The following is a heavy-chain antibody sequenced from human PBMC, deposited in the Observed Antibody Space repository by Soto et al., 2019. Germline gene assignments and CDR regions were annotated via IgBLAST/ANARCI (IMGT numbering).Heavy chain of an antibody. J-gene: IGHJ6*02. CDR2: STGAGGGT. CDR1: GFPFSSYA. CDR3: AKGHSDYQGDYNYYGMDV. Sequence: GGSLRLSCAASGFPFSSYAISWVRQAPGRGLEWVAASTGAGGGTYNLEAVKGRFTVSRDNSKKTVYLQLGGLRAEDTAVYYCAKGHSDYQGDYNYYGMDVWGQGTTVTVSS. D-gene: IGHD6-25*01. V-gene: IGHV3-23*01.